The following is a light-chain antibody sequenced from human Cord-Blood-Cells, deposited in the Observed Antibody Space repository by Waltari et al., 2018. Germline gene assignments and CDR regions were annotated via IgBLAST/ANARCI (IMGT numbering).Light chain of an antibody. CDR2: EGS. J-gene: IGLJ2*01. V-gene: IGLV2-23*01. CDR3: CSNVGSVV. Sequence: QSALTQPASVSGSPGQSITISCTGTSSDVGSYNLVSWYQQDTGKAPKLMIYEGSKRPAGCSNRVAGSKSGKTASLTVSGLQAEDEADYYCCSNVGSVVFGGGSKLTVL. CDR1: SSDVGSYNL.